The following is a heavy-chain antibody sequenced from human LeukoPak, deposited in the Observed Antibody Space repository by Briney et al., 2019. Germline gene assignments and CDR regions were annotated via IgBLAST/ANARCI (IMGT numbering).Heavy chain of an antibody. D-gene: IGHD6-6*01. CDR1: GGSISGYY. Sequence: SETLSLNRNVSGGSISGYYWSWIRQPPGKGLEWIGSIYYSGSTYYNPSLKSRVTISVDTSKNQFSLKLSSVTAADTAVYYCARPYSSSLEDAFDIWGQGTMVTVSS. CDR2: IYYSGST. J-gene: IGHJ3*02. V-gene: IGHV4-39*01. CDR3: ARPYSSSLEDAFDI.